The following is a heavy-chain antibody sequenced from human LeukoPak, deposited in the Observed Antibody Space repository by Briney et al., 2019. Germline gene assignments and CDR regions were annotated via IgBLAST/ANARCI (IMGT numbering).Heavy chain of an antibody. CDR2: TFYSGSA. CDR1: GGSISGYY. CDR3: ARDYYDSSGYYRGFDY. D-gene: IGHD3-22*01. J-gene: IGHJ4*02. Sequence: SETLSLICTVSGGSISGYYWSWIRQPPGKGLEWIGYTFYSGSANYNPSLKSRVTISVDTSKNQFSLKLSSVTAADTAVYYCARDYYDSSGYYRGFDYWGQGTLVTVSS. V-gene: IGHV4-59*01.